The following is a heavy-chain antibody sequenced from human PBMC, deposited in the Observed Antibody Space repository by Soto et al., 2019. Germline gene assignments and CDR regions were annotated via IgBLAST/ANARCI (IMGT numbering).Heavy chain of an antibody. CDR1: GGSISSYY. Sequence: QVQLQESGPGLVKPSETLSLSCTVSGGSISSYYWSWFRQSPGKRMEWIGYVHHSWGSSYNPSLQSRVAISLDTSKSQFSLKGTSVAATDPAVYYCARQGFGPLHGLVDVWGQGTTVTVSS. D-gene: IGHD3-10*01. V-gene: IGHV4-59*08. CDR3: ARQGFGPLHGLVDV. J-gene: IGHJ6*02. CDR2: VHHSWGS.